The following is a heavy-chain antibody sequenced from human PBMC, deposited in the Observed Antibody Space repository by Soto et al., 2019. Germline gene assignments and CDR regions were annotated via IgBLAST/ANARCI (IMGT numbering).Heavy chain of an antibody. CDR2: IYYSGST. J-gene: IGHJ2*01. CDR3: ARGDGDYVAWYCDL. V-gene: IGHV4-30-4*01. Sequence: QVQLQESGPGLVKPSQTLSLTCTVSGGSISSGDYYWSWIRQPPGKGLEWIGYIYYSGSTYYNPSLKSRVTISVDPSKNQFSLKLSSVTAADTGVYYCARGDGDYVAWYCDLWGRGTLVTVSS. CDR1: GGSISSGDYY. D-gene: IGHD4-17*01.